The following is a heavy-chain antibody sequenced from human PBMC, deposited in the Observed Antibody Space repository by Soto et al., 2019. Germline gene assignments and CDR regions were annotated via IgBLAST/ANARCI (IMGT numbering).Heavy chain of an antibody. Sequence: SETLSLTCTVSGGSISSGDYYWSWIRQPPGKGLEWIGYVFYTGSAYYYNPSLKSRVTISVDTSKNQFSLKLSSVTAEDTAVYYCARDSVRCGPAFDYWGQGTLVTVS. D-gene: IGHD3-3*01. CDR2: VFYTGSAY. CDR3: ARDSVRCGPAFDY. J-gene: IGHJ4*02. V-gene: IGHV4-30-4*01. CDR1: GGSISSGDYY.